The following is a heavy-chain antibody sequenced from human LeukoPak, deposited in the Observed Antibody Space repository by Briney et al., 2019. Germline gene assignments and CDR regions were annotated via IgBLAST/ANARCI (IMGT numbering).Heavy chain of an antibody. V-gene: IGHV6-1*01. Sequence: SQTLSLTCAISGDSVSSNSVTWNWIRQSPSRGLEWLGRTYYRSKWSNDYTLSVKSRITINPDTSKNQFSLHLNSVTPEDTAVYYCARGADYGDYFFDYWGQGTVGTVSS. CDR2: TYYRSKWSN. J-gene: IGHJ4*01. CDR3: ARGADYGDYFFDY. D-gene: IGHD4-17*01. CDR1: GDSVSSNSVT.